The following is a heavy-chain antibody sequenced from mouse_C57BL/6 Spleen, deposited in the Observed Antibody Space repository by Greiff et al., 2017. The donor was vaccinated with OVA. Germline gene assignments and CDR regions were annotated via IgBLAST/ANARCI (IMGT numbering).Heavy chain of an antibody. CDR2: IHPNSGST. CDR1: GYTFTSYW. J-gene: IGHJ2*01. D-gene: IGHD2-4*01. CDR3: ARNYDYDGYYFDY. Sequence: QVQLQQPGAELVKPGASVKLSCKASGYTFTSYWMHWVKPRPGQGLEWIGMIHPNSGSTNYNEKFKSKATLTVDKSSSTAYMQLSSLTSEDSAVYYCARNYDYDGYYFDYWGQGTTLTVSS. V-gene: IGHV1-64*01.